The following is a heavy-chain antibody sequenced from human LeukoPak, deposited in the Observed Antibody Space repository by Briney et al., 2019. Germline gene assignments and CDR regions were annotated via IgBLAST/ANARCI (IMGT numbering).Heavy chain of an antibody. CDR3: ARGPQTGSYYFDF. CDR2: INPIGGST. J-gene: IGHJ4*02. CDR1: GYTFTGYY. Sequence: RASVKVSCKASGYTFTGYYMHWVRQAPGQGLEWMGLINPIGGSTTYLQKFQDRVTVTRDTSTSAVYMALSSLTSEDTAVYFCARGPQTGSYYFDFWGQGTLVTVSS. V-gene: IGHV1-46*01. D-gene: IGHD1-26*01.